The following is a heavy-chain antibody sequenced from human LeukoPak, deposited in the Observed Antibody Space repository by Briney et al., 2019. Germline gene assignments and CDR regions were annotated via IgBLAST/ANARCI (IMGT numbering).Heavy chain of an antibody. J-gene: IGHJ5*02. V-gene: IGHV4-59*01. CDR2: IYYSGTT. D-gene: IGHD6-13*01. CDR1: GDSLGSFY. CDR3: ARVKAAGKYYLDL. Sequence: SQTLSLACTVSGDSLGSFYWSWVRQPPGKGLGWVGYIYYSGTTNYNPSHKSRVNMSLDTPKNQVSLKLTSVTAADTAMYYCARVKAAGKYYLDLWGQGTRLTVSS.